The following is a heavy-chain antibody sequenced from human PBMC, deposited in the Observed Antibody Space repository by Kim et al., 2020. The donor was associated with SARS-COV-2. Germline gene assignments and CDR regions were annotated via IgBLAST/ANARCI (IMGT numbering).Heavy chain of an antibody. CDR3: AKDIGPHGYSYGYLTGYYYYYYGMDV. CDR2: ISWNSGSI. V-gene: IGHV3-9*01. J-gene: IGHJ6*02. Sequence: GGSLRLSCAASGFTFDDYAMHWVRQAPGKGLEWVSGISWNSGSIGYADSVKGRFTISRDNAKNSLYLQMNSLRAEDTALYYCAKDIGPHGYSYGYLTGYYYYYYGMDVWGQGTTVTVSS. CDR1: GFTFDDYA. D-gene: IGHD5-18*01.